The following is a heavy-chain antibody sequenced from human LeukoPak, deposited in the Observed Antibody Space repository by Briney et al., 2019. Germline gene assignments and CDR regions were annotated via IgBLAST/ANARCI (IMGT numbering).Heavy chain of an antibody. Sequence: PGGSLRLSCAASGFTFDDYAMHWVRQAPGKGLEWVSGISWNSGSIGYADSVKGRFTISRDNAKNSLYLQMNSLRAEDTALYYCAKDMRWELESDAFDIWGQGTMVTVSS. J-gene: IGHJ3*02. CDR1: GFTFDDYA. V-gene: IGHV3-9*01. CDR3: AKDMRWELESDAFDI. CDR2: ISWNSGSI. D-gene: IGHD1-26*01.